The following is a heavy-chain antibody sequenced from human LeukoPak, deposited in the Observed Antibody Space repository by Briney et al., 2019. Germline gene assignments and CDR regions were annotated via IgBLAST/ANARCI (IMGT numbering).Heavy chain of an antibody. CDR3: ARDGKMSGPVTFAY. CDR1: GFTFSSYA. V-gene: IGHV3-30*04. CDR2: ISYDGSNK. D-gene: IGHD3-3*01. J-gene: IGHJ4*02. Sequence: GRSLRLSCAASGFTFSSYAMHWVRQAPGKGLEWVAVISYDGSNKYYADSVGGRFTISRDNSKNTLYLQMNSLRAEDTAVYSCARDGKMSGPVTFAYGARGPLATASS.